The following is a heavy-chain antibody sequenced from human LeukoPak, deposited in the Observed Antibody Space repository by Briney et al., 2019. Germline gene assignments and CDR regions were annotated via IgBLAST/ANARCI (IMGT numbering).Heavy chain of an antibody. V-gene: IGHV3-21*01. Sequence: GGSLRLSCAASGFTFSSYSMNWVRQAPGKGLEWVSSISSSSSYIYYADSVKGRFTISRDNAKNSLYLQMNSLRAEDTAVYYCARSEQLVYDAFDIWGQGTMVTVSS. D-gene: IGHD6-6*01. CDR1: GFTFSSYS. CDR3: ARSEQLVYDAFDI. CDR2: ISSSSSYI. J-gene: IGHJ3*02.